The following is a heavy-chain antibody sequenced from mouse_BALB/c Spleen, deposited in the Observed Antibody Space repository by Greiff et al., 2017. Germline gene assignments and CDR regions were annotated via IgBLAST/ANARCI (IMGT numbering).Heavy chain of an antibody. D-gene: IGHD2-12*01. Sequence: VQLQQPGAELVMPGASVKMSCKASGYTFTDYWMHWVKQRPGQGLEWIGAIDTSDSYTSYNQKFKGKATLTVDESSSTAYMQLSSLTSEDSAVYYCARFSYANYFDYWGQGTTLTVSS. CDR2: IDTSDSYT. V-gene: IGHV1-69*01. CDR1: GYTFTDYW. CDR3: ARFSYANYFDY. J-gene: IGHJ2*01.